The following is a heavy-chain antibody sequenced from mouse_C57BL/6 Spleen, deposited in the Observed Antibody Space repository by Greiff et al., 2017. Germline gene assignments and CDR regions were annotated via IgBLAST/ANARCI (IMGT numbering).Heavy chain of an antibody. D-gene: IGHD4-1*01. CDR2: INPSNGGT. V-gene: IGHV1-53*01. Sequence: QVQLQQPGTELVKPGASVKLSCKASGYTFTSYWMHWVKQRPGQGLEWIGNINPSNGGTNYNEKVKSKATLTVDKSSSTAYMQLSSLTSEDSAVYYCARGGENWDEDYFDYWGQGTTLTVSS. CDR1: GYTFTSYW. J-gene: IGHJ2*01. CDR3: ARGGENWDEDYFDY.